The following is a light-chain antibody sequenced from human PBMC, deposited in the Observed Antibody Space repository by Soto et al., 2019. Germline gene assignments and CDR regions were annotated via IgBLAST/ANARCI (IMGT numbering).Light chain of an antibody. CDR1: QSIGSW. J-gene: IGKJ2*01. V-gene: IGKV1-5*03. Sequence: DIQMTQSPSTLSASVGDRVTITCRASQSIGSWLAWYQQKPGKAPKLLIYKASSLDSGLASSFSGSGSGTEFTLTISSLQPDDFATYYCQQYNSYPHTFAQGTKLQLK. CDR2: KAS. CDR3: QQYNSYPHT.